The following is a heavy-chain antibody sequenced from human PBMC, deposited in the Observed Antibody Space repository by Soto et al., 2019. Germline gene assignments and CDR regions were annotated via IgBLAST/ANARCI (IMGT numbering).Heavy chain of an antibody. CDR2: IIPIFSTA. CDR1: GGTFSSYA. J-gene: IGHJ6*02. Sequence: QVQLVQSGAEVKKPGSSVKVSCKASGGTFSSYAISLVRQAPGQGLEWMGGIIPIFSTANYAQKFQGRVTITADESTSTAYMELSSLRSEDTAVYYCARGVRGTSSRWYAYFSFYYYYGMDVWGQGNTVTVSS. CDR3: ARGVRGTSSRWYAYFSFYYYYGMDV. D-gene: IGHD6-13*01. V-gene: IGHV1-69*01.